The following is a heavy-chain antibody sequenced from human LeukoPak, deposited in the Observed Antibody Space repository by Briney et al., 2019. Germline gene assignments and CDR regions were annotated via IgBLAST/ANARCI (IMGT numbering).Heavy chain of an antibody. CDR3: ARSSASGGYCFDD. CDR2: SYYSGST. Sequence: SETLSLTCTVSGGSISSGTYYWSWIRQHPGKGLECIGYSYYSGSTYYTPSLRSRVTISVDTSKNQFSLKLSADTAADTAIYYCARSSASGGYCFDDWGQRTLVTVS. CDR1: GGSISSGTYY. V-gene: IGHV4-31*03. J-gene: IGHJ5*02. D-gene: IGHD3-22*01.